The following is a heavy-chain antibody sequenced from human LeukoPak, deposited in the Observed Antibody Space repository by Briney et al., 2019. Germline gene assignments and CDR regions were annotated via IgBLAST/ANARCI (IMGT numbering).Heavy chain of an antibody. J-gene: IGHJ3*02. D-gene: IGHD3-10*01. CDR1: GYTFTSYD. V-gene: IGHV1-8*01. CDR3: ARGTYQEVLWFGESHYAFDI. CDR2: MNPNSGNT. Sequence: EASVKVSCKASGYTFTSYDINWVRQATGQGLEWMGWMNPNSGNTGYAQKFQGRVTMTRNTSISTAYMELSSLRSEDTAVYYCARGTYQEVLWFGESHYAFDIWGQGTMVTVSS.